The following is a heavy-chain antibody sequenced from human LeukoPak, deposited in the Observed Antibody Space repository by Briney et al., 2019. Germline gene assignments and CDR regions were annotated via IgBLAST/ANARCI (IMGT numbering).Heavy chain of an antibody. CDR3: ARDLRADYYDSSGNYYFDY. CDR2: IYYSGST. D-gene: IGHD3-22*01. CDR1: GGSISSYY. V-gene: IGHV4-59*01. Sequence: SETLSLTCTVSGGSISSYYWSWIRQPPGKGLEWIGYIYYSGSTNYNPSLKSRVTISVDTSKNQFSLKLSSVTAADTAVYYCARDLRADYYDSSGNYYFDYWGQGTLVTVSS. J-gene: IGHJ4*02.